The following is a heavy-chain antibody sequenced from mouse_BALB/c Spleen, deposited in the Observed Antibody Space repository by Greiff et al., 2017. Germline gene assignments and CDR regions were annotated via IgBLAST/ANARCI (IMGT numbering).Heavy chain of an antibody. CDR3: ARGQGAMDY. J-gene: IGHJ4*01. CDR2: ISSGSSTI. Sequence: EVQRVESGGGLVQPGGSRKLSCAASGFTFSSFGMHWVRQAPEKGLEWVAYISSGSSTIYYADTVKGRFTISRDNARNILYLQMSSLRSEDTAMYYCARGQGAMDYWGQGTSVTVSS. V-gene: IGHV5-17*02. CDR1: GFTFSSFG.